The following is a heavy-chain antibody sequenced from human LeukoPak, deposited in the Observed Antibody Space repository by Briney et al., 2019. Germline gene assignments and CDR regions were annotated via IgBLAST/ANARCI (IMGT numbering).Heavy chain of an antibody. CDR2: IYYSGST. Sequence: PSETLSLTCTVSGGSISSYYWSWIRQPPGKGLEWIGYIYYSGSTNYNPSPKSRVTISVDTSKNQFSLKLSSVTAADTAVYYCARSGIAARPATGPFDYWGQGTLVTVSS. J-gene: IGHJ4*02. V-gene: IGHV4-59*01. D-gene: IGHD6-6*01. CDR3: ARSGIAARPATGPFDY. CDR1: GGSISSYY.